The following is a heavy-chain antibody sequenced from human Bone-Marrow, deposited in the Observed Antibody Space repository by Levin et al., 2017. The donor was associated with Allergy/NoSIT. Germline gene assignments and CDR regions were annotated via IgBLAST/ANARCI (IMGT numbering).Heavy chain of an antibody. D-gene: IGHD6-19*01. Sequence: PSETLSLTCAVSGGSFSPYYWSWIRQPPGKGLEWIGYVTASGGTYYNPSLKSRGTMSVDTSKNQLSPKLISVTAADTATYYCARDRGPYSSTWGLYDHYYFMDVWGRGTTVTVSS. CDR2: VTASGGT. CDR1: GGSFSPYY. CDR3: ARDRGPYSSTWGLYDHYYFMDV. V-gene: IGHV4-59*01. J-gene: IGHJ6*03.